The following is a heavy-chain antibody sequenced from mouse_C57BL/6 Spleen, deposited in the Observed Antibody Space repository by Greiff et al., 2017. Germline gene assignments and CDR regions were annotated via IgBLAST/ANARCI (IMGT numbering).Heavy chain of an antibody. Sequence: DVKLVESGGGLVKPGGSLKLSCAASGFTFSSYAMSWVRQTPEKRLEWVATISDGGSYTYYPDNVKGRFTISRDNAKNNLYLQMSHLKSEDTAMYYCARDPITTVEAWFAYWGQGTLVTVSA. CDR3: ARDPITTVEAWFAY. D-gene: IGHD1-1*01. J-gene: IGHJ3*01. CDR1: GFTFSSYA. CDR2: ISDGGSYT. V-gene: IGHV5-4*01.